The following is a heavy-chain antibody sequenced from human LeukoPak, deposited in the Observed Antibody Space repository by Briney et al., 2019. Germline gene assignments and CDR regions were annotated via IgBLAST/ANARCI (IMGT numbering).Heavy chain of an antibody. CDR2: ISSSSSHI. Sequence: PGGALRLSSAASGFSFSTNSMNWVRQAPGKGLEWVSSISSSSSHIYYADSVKGRFTISRDNAKNSLYLQMNSLRAEDTAVYYCAIDFGSSSGYYKYYGMDVWGQGTTVTVSS. D-gene: IGHD3-22*01. CDR3: AIDFGSSSGYYKYYGMDV. J-gene: IGHJ6*02. CDR1: GFSFSTNS. V-gene: IGHV3-21*01.